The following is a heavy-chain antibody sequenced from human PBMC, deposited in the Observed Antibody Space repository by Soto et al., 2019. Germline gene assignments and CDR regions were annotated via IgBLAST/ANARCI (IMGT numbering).Heavy chain of an antibody. J-gene: IGHJ4*02. CDR1: GFTVSSNY. CDR2: IYSGGST. Sequence: ETLSLSCAASGFTVSSNYMSWVRQAPGKGLEWVSVIYSGGSTYYADSVKGRFTISRDNSKNTLYLQMNSLRAEDTAVYYCAREGRGGYSYGYSGYWGQGTLVTVSS. V-gene: IGHV3-53*01. D-gene: IGHD5-18*01. CDR3: AREGRGGYSYGYSGY.